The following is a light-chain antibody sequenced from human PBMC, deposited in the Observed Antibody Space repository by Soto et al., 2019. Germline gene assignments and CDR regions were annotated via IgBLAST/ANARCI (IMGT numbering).Light chain of an antibody. Sequence: DIQMTQSPSSLSASVGDRVTITCRASQNIIFYLNWYQQRIGKSPKLLIYAASNLQSGVPSRFSGSGSGTDFTLTISNLQPEDFATYFCQQSYTVPYTFGQGTKLEVK. V-gene: IGKV1-39*01. CDR1: QNIIFY. CDR3: QQSYTVPYT. J-gene: IGKJ2*01. CDR2: AAS.